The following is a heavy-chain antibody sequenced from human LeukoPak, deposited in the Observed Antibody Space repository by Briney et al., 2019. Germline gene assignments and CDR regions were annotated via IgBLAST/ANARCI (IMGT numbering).Heavy chain of an antibody. V-gene: IGHV4-34*01. Sequence: PSETLSLTCAVYGGSFSGQHWNWLRQTAGKGLEWIGEVNHRGSTNYNPSLKSRVTISVDTSKNQSFLKLSSVTAADTGVYYCARDPTTVVTLPYYFDFWGHGTLVTVSS. J-gene: IGHJ4*01. CDR3: ARDPTTVVTLPYYFDF. CDR2: VNHRGST. CDR1: GGSFSGQH. D-gene: IGHD4-23*01.